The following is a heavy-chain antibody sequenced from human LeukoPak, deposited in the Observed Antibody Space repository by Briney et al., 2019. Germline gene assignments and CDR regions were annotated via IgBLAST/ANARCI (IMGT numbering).Heavy chain of an antibody. J-gene: IGHJ4*02. Sequence: ASVKVSCKASGYSFTAYYIHWVRQAPGQGLEYMGWINPNSGGTNSSQRFQDRVTLTRDTSISTAFMELTSLTSDDTAVYYCARAYGSGSSYHPDYRGQGTLVTVSS. CDR2: INPNSGGT. D-gene: IGHD3-10*01. V-gene: IGHV1-2*02. CDR1: GYSFTAYY. CDR3: ARAYGSGSSYHPDY.